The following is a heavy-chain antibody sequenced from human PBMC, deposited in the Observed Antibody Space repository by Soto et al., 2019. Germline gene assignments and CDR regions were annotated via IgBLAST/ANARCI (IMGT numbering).Heavy chain of an antibody. Sequence: PGGSLRLSCAASGFTFSDYYMSWIRQAPGKGLEWVSYISSSSSTIYYADSVKGRFTISRDNAKNSLYLQMNSLRDEDTAVYYCARRVGVVVPAAATPWETRRYYYYYGMDVWGQGTTVTVSS. D-gene: IGHD2-2*01. CDR2: ISSSSSTI. J-gene: IGHJ6*02. V-gene: IGHV3-11*04. CDR3: ARRVGVVVPAAATPWETRRYYYYYGMDV. CDR1: GFTFSDYY.